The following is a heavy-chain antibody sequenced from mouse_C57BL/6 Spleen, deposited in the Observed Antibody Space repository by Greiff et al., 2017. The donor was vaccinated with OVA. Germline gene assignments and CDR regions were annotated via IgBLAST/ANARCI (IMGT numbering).Heavy chain of an antibody. CDR2: ISYSGST. D-gene: IGHD3-2*02. CDR3: ARSARSGYPAGFAY. Sequence: EVKLVESGPGLAKPSQTLSLSCSASGYSITSDYWNWIRKFPGHKLEYIGYISYSGSTYYNPSLKSRISITRDTSKNQSYLQLNSVTTEETAAYSCARSARSGYPAGFAYWGQGTLVTVSA. J-gene: IGHJ3*01. V-gene: IGHV3-8*01. CDR1: GYSITSDY.